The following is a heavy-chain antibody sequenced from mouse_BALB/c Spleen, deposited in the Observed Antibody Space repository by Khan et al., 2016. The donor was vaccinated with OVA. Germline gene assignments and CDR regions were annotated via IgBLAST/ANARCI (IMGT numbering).Heavy chain of an antibody. CDR2: IWSAGST. D-gene: IGHD2-4*01. J-gene: IGHJ3*01. V-gene: IGHV2-2*02. Sequence: QIQLVQSGPGLVQPSQSLSITCTVSGFSLDNYSVHWIRQSPGKGLEWLGVIWSAGSTDYNAAFISRLTITKDNSRSQVFFKVINLKPNDTAMYYCARSGYDYCWRALLAYWGQGTMVTVSA. CDR1: GFSLDNYS. CDR3: ARSGYDYCWRALLAY.